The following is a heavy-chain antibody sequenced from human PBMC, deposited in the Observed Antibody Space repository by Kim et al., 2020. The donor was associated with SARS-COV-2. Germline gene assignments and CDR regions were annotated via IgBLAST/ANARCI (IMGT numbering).Heavy chain of an antibody. J-gene: IGHJ4*02. CDR3: ATLLLRGVIPD. D-gene: IGHD3-10*01. CDR1: GFTFSTYT. Sequence: GGSLRLSCAASGFTFSTYTMSWVRQAPGKGLEWVSVIYSGGSGTYYAESVKGRFTISRDNSKNTLYLQMNSLRAEDTAVYYCATLLLRGVIPDWGQGTLVTVSS. V-gene: IGHV3-23*03. CDR2: IYSGGSGT.